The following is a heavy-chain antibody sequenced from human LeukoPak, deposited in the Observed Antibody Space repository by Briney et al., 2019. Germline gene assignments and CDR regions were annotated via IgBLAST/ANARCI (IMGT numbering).Heavy chain of an antibody. D-gene: IGHD2-2*01. Sequence: ASVKVSCKASGYTFTSYGISWVRQAPGQGLERMGWISAYNGNTNYAQKLQGRVTMTTDTSTSTAYMELRSLRSDDTAVYYCARDRGYCSSTSCEDYYYYYYMDVWGKGTTVTVSS. CDR2: ISAYNGNT. CDR3: ARDRGYCSSTSCEDYYYYYYMDV. CDR1: GYTFTSYG. J-gene: IGHJ6*03. V-gene: IGHV1-18*01.